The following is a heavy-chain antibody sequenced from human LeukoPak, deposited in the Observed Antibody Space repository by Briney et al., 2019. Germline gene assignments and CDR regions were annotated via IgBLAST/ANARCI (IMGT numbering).Heavy chain of an antibody. J-gene: IGHJ4*02. CDR3: AKSSGSYASRVYFDY. D-gene: IGHD1-26*01. CDR2: INYSGLTI. CDR1: GFTFSTYG. V-gene: IGHV3-48*01. Sequence: GGSLRLSCAASGFTFSTYGMNWVRQAPGKGLEWLSYINYSGLTIHYTNSVKGRFTISRDNVKKSLYLQMNSLRAEDTAVYYCAKSSGSYASRVYFDYWGQGILVTVSS.